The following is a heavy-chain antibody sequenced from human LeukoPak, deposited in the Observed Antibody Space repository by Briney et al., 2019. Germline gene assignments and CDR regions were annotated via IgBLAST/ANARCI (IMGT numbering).Heavy chain of an antibody. J-gene: IGHJ4*02. CDR2: ITASGGNT. CDR3: TKGNGYSYGRYYFDY. V-gene: IGHV3-23*01. CDR1: GFTFSSYA. Sequence: GGSLRLSCAASGFTFSSYAMGWVRQAPGKGLEWVPAITASGGNTYYADSVKGRFTISRDNSKNTLYLQVNSLRAEDTAVYYCTKGNGYSYGRYYFDYWGQGTLVTVSS. D-gene: IGHD5-18*01.